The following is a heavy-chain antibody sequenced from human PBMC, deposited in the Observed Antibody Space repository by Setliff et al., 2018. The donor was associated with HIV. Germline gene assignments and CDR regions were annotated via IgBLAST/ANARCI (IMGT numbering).Heavy chain of an antibody. Sequence: GESLTISCKGSEYSFTSHWIGWVRQMPGKGLEWMGIIHPVDSDARYSPSFQGQVTMSVDNSINTSYLQWGSLKASGTAFYYCARHRHTAAGTLDAFDLWGQGTMVTVSS. CDR1: EYSFTSHW. CDR3: ARHRHTAAGTLDAFDL. CDR2: IHPVDSDA. V-gene: IGHV5-51*01. D-gene: IGHD6-13*01. J-gene: IGHJ3*01.